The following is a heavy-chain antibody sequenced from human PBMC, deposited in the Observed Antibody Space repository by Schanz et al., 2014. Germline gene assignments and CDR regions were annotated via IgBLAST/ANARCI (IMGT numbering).Heavy chain of an antibody. V-gene: IGHV3-23*01. CDR2: ISGSGGST. CDR1: GFTFTNYA. Sequence: EVQLLESGGGLVQPGGSLRLSCAASGFTFTNYAMTWVRQAPGKGLEWVSGISGSGGSTYDADSVKGRFTISRDNSKNTLYLQMSSLKTEDTAVYYCVRLDVHDYWGQGTLVTVSA. CDR3: VRLDVHDY. J-gene: IGHJ4*02. D-gene: IGHD3-16*01.